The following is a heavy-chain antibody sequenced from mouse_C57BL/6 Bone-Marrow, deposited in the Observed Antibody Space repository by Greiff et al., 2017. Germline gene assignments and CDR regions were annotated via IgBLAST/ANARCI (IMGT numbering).Heavy chain of an antibody. CDR1: GFNIKDYY. CDR3: ARSGSYGGDRGFAY. J-gene: IGHJ3*01. Sequence: EVQVVESGAELVKPGASVKLSCTASGFNIKDYYMHWVKQRTEQGLEWIGRIDPEVGDTKYAPKFQGKATITADTSSNTAYLQLSSLRSEDTDVYYGARSGSYGGDRGFAYWGQGTLVTVSA. CDR2: IDPEVGDT. D-gene: IGHD2-12*01. V-gene: IGHV14-2*01.